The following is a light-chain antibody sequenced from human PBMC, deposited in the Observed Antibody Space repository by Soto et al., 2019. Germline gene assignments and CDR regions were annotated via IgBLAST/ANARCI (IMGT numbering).Light chain of an antibody. CDR1: SSDVGAYNY. Sequence: QSALTQPASVSGPPGQSITISCTGTSSDVGAYNYVSWYQHHPGKAPRLVIYDVTNRPSGISARFSGSKSGNTASLTISGLLAEDEADYYCTSYTSISTYVFGTGTKLTVL. CDR3: TSYTSISTYV. V-gene: IGLV2-14*01. CDR2: DVT. J-gene: IGLJ1*01.